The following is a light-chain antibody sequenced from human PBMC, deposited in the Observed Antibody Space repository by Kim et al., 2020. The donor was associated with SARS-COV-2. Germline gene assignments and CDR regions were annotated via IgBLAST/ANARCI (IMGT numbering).Light chain of an antibody. Sequence: QPVLTQSSSASASLGSSVKLTCTLSSGHSSYIIAWHQQQPGKAPRYLMKLEGSGSYNKGSGVPDRFSGSSSGADRYLTISSLQSEDEADYYWETWDSNTQVFGGGTQLTVL. CDR1: SGHSSYI. CDR2: LEGSGSY. CDR3: ETWDSNTQV. J-gene: IGLJ3*02. V-gene: IGLV4-60*03.